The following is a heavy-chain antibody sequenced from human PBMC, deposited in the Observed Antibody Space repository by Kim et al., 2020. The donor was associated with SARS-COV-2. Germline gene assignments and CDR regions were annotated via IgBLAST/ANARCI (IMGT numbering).Heavy chain of an antibody. J-gene: IGHJ4*02. CDR2: IE. V-gene: IGHV1-69*04. D-gene: IGHD3-10*01. CDR3: ARGSGSYDPY. Sequence: IENYAQKFQGRVKITADKSTSTAYMELSSLRSEDTAVYYCARGSGSYDPYWGQGTLVTVSS.